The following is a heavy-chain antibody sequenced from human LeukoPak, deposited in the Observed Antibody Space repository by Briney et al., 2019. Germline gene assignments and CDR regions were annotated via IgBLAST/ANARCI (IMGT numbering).Heavy chain of an antibody. CDR1: GFTFSSYD. J-gene: IGHJ6*02. V-gene: IGHV3-13*01. CDR3: ARETEYCSGGSCYYGMDV. D-gene: IGHD2-15*01. Sequence: GGSLRLSCAASGFTFSSYDMHWVRQATGKGLEWVSAIGTAGDTYYPGSVKGRFTISRENAKNSLYLQMNSLRAGDTAVYYCARETEYCSGGSCYYGMDVWGQGTTVTVS. CDR2: IGTAGDT.